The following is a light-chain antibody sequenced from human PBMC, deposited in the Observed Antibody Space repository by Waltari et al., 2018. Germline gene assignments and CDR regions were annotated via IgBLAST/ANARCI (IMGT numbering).Light chain of an antibody. Sequence: SYELTQPPSVSVSPGQTASITCSGDKLGDQYACWYQQKPGQSPVVVIYQDTKRPSGIPERFSGSNSGNTATLTISGTQAMDEADYYCQAWDSSTAVFGGGTKVTVL. J-gene: IGLJ2*01. V-gene: IGLV3-1*01. CDR2: QDT. CDR3: QAWDSSTAV. CDR1: KLGDQY.